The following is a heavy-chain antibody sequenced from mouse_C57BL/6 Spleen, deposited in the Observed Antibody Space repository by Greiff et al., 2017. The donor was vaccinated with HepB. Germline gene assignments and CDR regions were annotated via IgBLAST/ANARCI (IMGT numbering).Heavy chain of an antibody. D-gene: IGHD2-4*01. V-gene: IGHV1-69*01. Sequence: VQLQQPGAELVMPGASVKLSCKASGYTFTSYWMHWVKQRPGQGLEWIGEIDPSDSYTNYNQKFKGKSTLTVDKSSSTAYMQLSSLTSEDSAVYYCARTDYDGSRFAYWGQGTLVTVSA. CDR2: IDPSDSYT. CDR3: ARTDYDGSRFAY. J-gene: IGHJ3*01. CDR1: GYTFTSYW.